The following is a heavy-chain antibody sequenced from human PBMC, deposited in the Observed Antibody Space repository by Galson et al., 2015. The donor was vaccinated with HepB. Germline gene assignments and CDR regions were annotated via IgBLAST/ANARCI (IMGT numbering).Heavy chain of an antibody. CDR2: IDWDDDK. CDR1: GFSLSTSGMC. V-gene: IGHV2-70*01. CDR3: ARIPELRVDILTGYYRRGGLKGGYYYGMDV. Sequence: PALVKPTQTLTLTCTFSGFSLSTSGMCVSWIRQPPGKALEWLALIDWDDDKYYSTSLKTRLTISKDTSKNQVVLTMTNMDPVDTATYYCARIPELRVDILTGYYRRGGLKGGYYYGMDVWGQGTTVTVSS. D-gene: IGHD3-9*01. J-gene: IGHJ6*02.